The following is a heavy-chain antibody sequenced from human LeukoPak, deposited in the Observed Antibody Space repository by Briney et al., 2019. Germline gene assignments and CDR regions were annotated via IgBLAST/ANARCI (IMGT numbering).Heavy chain of an antibody. J-gene: IGHJ6*03. D-gene: IGHD3-10*01. CDR2: IYTTGST. CDR3: ARSGHYHGSGSYSPYYYYYMDV. Sequence: PSQTLSLTCTVSGGSISSTSYYWSWIRQPAGKGLEWIGHIYTTGSTNYNPSLKSRVTISLDSSKNHFSLKLSSVTAADTAVYYCARSGHYHGSGSYSPYYYYYMDVWGKGTTVTISS. CDR1: GGSISSTSYY. V-gene: IGHV4-61*09.